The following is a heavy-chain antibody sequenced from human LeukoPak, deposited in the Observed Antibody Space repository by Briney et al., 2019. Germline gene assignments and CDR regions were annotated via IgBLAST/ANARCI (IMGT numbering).Heavy chain of an antibody. CDR2: SYIGGSS. Sequence: GGSLRLSCAASGFTINNNYMTWVRQAPRKGLEWVSVSYIGGSSYYADSVTGRFTMSRDSSKNTVNLQMNILTVEDTAVYYCARILGTTDAFDIWGQGTMVTVSS. CDR1: GFTINNNY. J-gene: IGHJ3*02. CDR3: ARILGTTDAFDI. D-gene: IGHD2/OR15-2a*01. V-gene: IGHV3-53*01.